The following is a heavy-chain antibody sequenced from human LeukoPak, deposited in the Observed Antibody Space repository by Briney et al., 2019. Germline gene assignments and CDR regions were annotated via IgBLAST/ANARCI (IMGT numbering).Heavy chain of an antibody. Sequence: PGKSLRLSCAASGFTFSGYPIHWVRQAPGKGLEWVAVISYDGSNKYYADSVKGRFTISRDNSKNTLHLQMNSLKAEDTAVYYCVKDANWGSPYYYWGQGTLVTVSS. V-gene: IGHV3-30-3*02. CDR2: ISYDGSNK. CDR1: GFTFSGYP. D-gene: IGHD2-21*01. J-gene: IGHJ4*02. CDR3: VKDANWGSPYYY.